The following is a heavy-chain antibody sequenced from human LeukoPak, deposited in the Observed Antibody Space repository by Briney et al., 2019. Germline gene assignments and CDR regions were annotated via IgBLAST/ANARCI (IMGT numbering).Heavy chain of an antibody. CDR2: ISYDGSNK. CDR3: AKTRYYYDSSPASYFDY. V-gene: IGHV3-30*18. CDR1: GFTFSSYG. J-gene: IGHJ4*02. D-gene: IGHD3-22*01. Sequence: PGRSLRLSCAASGFTFSSYGMHWVRQAPGKGLEWVAVISYDGSNKYYADSVKGRFTISRDNSKNTLYLRMNSLRAEDTAVYYCAKTRYYYDSSPASYFDYWGQGTLVTVSS.